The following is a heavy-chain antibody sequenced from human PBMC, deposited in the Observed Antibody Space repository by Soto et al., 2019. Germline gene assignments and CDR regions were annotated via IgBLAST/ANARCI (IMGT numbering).Heavy chain of an antibody. V-gene: IGHV1-18*01. Sequence: ASVKVSCKASGYTFTSYGISWVRQAPGQGLEWMGWISAYNGNTNYAQKLQGRVTMTTDTSTSTAYMELRSLRSDDTAVYYCARDQAIAYDSSGPGDYWGQGTLVTVSS. CDR3: ARDQAIAYDSSGPGDY. J-gene: IGHJ4*02. D-gene: IGHD3-22*01. CDR1: GYTFTSYG. CDR2: ISAYNGNT.